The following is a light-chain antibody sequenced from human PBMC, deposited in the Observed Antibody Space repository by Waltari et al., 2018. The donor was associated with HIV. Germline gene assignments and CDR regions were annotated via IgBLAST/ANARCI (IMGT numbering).Light chain of an antibody. Sequence: DIQMTQSPSSLSGSVGERVTITCQASQDINNYLHWYQQKAGRAPKLLIYDSTNLEIGVPSRCSGSGSGHDFTLNTSNLQPEDIVPYSCQHYDNLLHTCGQGTKLEIK. CDR1: QDINNY. J-gene: IGKJ2*01. V-gene: IGKV1-33*01. CDR3: QHYDNLLHT. CDR2: DST.